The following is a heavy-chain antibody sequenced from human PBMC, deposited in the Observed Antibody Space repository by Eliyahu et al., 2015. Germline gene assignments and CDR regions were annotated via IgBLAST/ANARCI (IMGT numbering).Heavy chain of an antibody. D-gene: IGHD6-6*01. CDR2: IYWDDDK. V-gene: IGHV2-5*02. CDR3: AHAPDADSSSSFWGY. Sequence: QITLKESGPTLVKPTQTLTLTCTFSGFSLSTSGVGVGWIRQPPGKALEWLALIYWDDDKRYSPSLKSRLTITKDTSKNQVVLTMTNMDPVDTATYYCAHAPDADSSSSFWGYWGQGTLVTVSS. CDR1: GFSLSTSGVG. J-gene: IGHJ4*02.